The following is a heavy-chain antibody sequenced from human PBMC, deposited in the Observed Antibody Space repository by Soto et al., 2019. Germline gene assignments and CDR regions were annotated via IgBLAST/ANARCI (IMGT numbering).Heavy chain of an antibody. CDR3: ARATGMAPFAY. CDR1: GGSISSSNW. V-gene: IGHV4-4*02. D-gene: IGHD5-18*01. CDR2: IYYSGST. J-gene: IGHJ4*02. Sequence: KTSETLSLTCAVSGGSISSSNWWSWVRQHPGKGLEWIGYIYYSGSTYYNPSLKSRVTISVDTSKNQFSLKLSSVTAADTAVYYCARATGMAPFAYWGQGTLVTVSS.